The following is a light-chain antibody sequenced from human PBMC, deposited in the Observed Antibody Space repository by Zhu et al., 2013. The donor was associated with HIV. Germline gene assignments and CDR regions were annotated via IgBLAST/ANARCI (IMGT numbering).Light chain of an antibody. J-gene: IGKJ3*01. CDR2: AAS. Sequence: AIQMTQSPSSVSASVGDRVTITCRASQGIRTDLGWYQQKPGKAPNLLVYAASTTQSGVPSRFGGRGSGTEFTLTIDSLQPEDFATYYCQHVNNNAAFGPGTNLDV. CDR1: QGIRTD. V-gene: IGKV1-6*01. CDR3: QHVNNNAA.